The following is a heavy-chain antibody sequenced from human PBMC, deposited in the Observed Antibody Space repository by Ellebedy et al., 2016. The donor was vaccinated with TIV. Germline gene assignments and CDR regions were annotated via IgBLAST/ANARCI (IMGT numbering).Heavy chain of an antibody. D-gene: IGHD6-13*01. CDR1: GFSVTNNY. CDR3: ARSGIAVADPFDY. Sequence: GESLKISCVASGFSVTNNYMTWVRQAPGKGLEWVSVIYTADSTFYADSVKGRFTISRDISKNMLYLQMNSLRVEDTAVYYRARSGIAVADPFDYWGQGTLVTVSS. CDR2: IYTADST. V-gene: IGHV3-53*01. J-gene: IGHJ4*02.